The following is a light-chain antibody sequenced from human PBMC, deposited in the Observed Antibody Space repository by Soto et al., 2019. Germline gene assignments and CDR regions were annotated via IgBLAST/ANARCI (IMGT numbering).Light chain of an antibody. V-gene: IGKV2-30*02. CDR1: QGLVHSDGSTY. CDR2: RFS. CDR3: LQVTHWPHT. Sequence: DVVMTQSPLSLPVTLGQPASISCRSSQGLVHSDGSTYLNWYHQRPGQPPRRLIYRFSDRDSGVPDRFSGSGSGTDFTLEISRVQAEDIGVYYCLQVTHWPHTFGQGTKLEIK. J-gene: IGKJ2*01.